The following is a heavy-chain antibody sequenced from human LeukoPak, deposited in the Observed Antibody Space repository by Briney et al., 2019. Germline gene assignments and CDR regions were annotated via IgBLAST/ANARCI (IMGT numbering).Heavy chain of an antibody. CDR1: GGSFSGYY. CDR2: INHSGST. J-gene: IGHJ4*02. V-gene: IGHV4-34*01. CDR3: ARDSSGSGRVDY. Sequence: SETLSLTCAVYGGSFSGYYWSWIRQPPGKGLEWIGEINHSGSTNYNPSLKSRVTISVDTSKNQFSLKLSSVTAADTAVYYCARDSSGSGRVDYWDQGTLVTVSS. D-gene: IGHD3-10*01.